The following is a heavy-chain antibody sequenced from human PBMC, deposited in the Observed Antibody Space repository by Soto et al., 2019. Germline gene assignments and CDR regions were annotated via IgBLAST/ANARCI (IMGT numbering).Heavy chain of an antibody. CDR3: AKDPRSYYYDSSGQPSSDAFDI. V-gene: IGHV3-23*01. D-gene: IGHD3-22*01. CDR1: GFTFSSYA. Sequence: GESLKISCAASGFTFSSYAMSWVRQAPGKGLEWVSAISGSGGSTYYADSVKGRFTISRDNSKNTLYLQMNSLRAEDTAVYYCAKDPRSYYYDSSGQPSSDAFDIWGQGTMVTVSS. CDR2: ISGSGGST. J-gene: IGHJ3*02.